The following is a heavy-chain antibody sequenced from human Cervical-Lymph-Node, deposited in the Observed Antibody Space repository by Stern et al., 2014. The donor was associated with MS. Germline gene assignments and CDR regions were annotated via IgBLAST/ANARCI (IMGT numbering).Heavy chain of an antibody. V-gene: IGHV5-51*01. CDR3: GREVALTAGLLGF. J-gene: IGHJ4*02. D-gene: IGHD3-22*01. CDR2: IFPSDSET. Sequence: EVQLVESGAEVKTPGESLKIACKGSGYSFSSYWIAWVRQMPGKGLEWMGMIFPSDSETRYGPSFEGQVTISVDKSTSTAYLHWSSLKASDTARYYCGREVALTAGLLGFWGQGTQVIVS. CDR1: GYSFSSYW.